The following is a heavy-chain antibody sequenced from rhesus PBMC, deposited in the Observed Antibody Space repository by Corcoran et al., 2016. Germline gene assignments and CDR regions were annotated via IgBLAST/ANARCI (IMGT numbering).Heavy chain of an antibody. CDR2: VSGSSGTT. J-gene: IGHJ4*01. CDR1: GYSISSGYS. CDR3: ARRDY. V-gene: IGHV4-99*01. Sequence: QVQLQESGPGLVKPSETLSPPCAVSGYSISSGYSVAWIRQPPGKGLEYFGHVSGSSGTTYYNPSLKSRVTISKDTSKNQFSLKLNSVTAADTAVYYCARRDYWGQGVLVTVSS.